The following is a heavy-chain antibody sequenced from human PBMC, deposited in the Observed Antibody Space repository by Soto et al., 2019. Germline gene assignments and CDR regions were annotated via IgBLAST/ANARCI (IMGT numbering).Heavy chain of an antibody. Sequence: ASVKVSCKASGYTFTSYGISWVRQAPGQGLEGMGWIGGYRGNTIYAQKFQGRVTMTTDTSTSTGYLELRSLRSDDTAVYFCARFSPLSGDFMVAEPDPELAYWAQGTPVTVSA. D-gene: IGHD7-27*01. CDR3: ARFSPLSGDFMVAEPDPELAY. CDR1: GYTFTSYG. J-gene: IGHJ4*02. CDR2: IGGYRGNT. V-gene: IGHV1-18*01.